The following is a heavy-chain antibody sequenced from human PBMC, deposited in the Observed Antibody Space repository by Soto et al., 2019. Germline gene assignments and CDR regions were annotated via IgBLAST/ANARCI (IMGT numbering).Heavy chain of an antibody. CDR2: INPKSRGT. CDR3: ARVTLKAGNWFDP. J-gene: IGHJ5*02. V-gene: IGHV1-2*02. Sequence: QVQLVQSGAEVKKPGASVKVSCKASGYTFTDHFIHWVRQAPGQGFEWMGWINPKSRGTNYAQKFQGRVTMTRDTSNSTAYMELRGLRSDDTAVYYCARVTLKAGNWFDPWGQGTPVTVSS. CDR1: GYTFTDHF.